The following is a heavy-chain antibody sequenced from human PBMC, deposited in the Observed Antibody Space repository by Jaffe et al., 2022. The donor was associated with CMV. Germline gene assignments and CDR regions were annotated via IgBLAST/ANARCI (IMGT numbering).Heavy chain of an antibody. J-gene: IGHJ6*02. CDR3: ARALSYDFWSGYYTGYYYYGMDV. CDR1: GGSFSGYY. Sequence: QVQLQQWGAGLLKPSETLSLTCAVYGGSFSGYYWSWIRQPPGKGLEWIGEINHSGSTNYNPSLKSRVTISVDTSKNQFSLKLSSVTAADTAVYYCARALSYDFWSGYYTGYYYYGMDVWGQGTTVTVSS. D-gene: IGHD3-3*01. V-gene: IGHV4-34*01. CDR2: INHSGST.